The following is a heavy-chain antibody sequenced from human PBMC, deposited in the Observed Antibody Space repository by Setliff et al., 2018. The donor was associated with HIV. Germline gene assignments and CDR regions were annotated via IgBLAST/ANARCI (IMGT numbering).Heavy chain of an antibody. V-gene: IGHV3-7*03. CDR3: ASGRQGGRYCSGCSCRVGYYYYYMDV. CDR2: IKQGGNDK. J-gene: IGHJ6*03. CDR1: QFAFKSYW. D-gene: IGHD2-15*01. Sequence: GGSLRLSCTASQFAFKSYWMTWVRQAPGKGLEWVATIKQGGNDKYYVDSVKGRFTISRDNAKNSLYLQMSSLRADDTAVYFCASGRQGGRYCSGCSCRVGYYYYYMDVWGKGTTVTVSS.